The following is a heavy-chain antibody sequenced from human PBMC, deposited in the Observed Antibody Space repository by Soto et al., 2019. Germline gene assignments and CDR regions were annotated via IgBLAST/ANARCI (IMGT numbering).Heavy chain of an antibody. CDR3: AKDSVVYDIWSADYSYDS. CDR1: GFTFSSYA. CDR2: ISGSGGST. D-gene: IGHD3-3*01. Sequence: SLRLSCAASGFTFSSYAMSWVRQAPGKGLEWVSAISGSGGSTYYADSVKGRFTISRDNSKNTLYLQMNSLRAEDTAVYYCAKDSVVYDIWSADYSYDSWGDATLVT. V-gene: IGHV3-23*01. J-gene: IGHJ5*01.